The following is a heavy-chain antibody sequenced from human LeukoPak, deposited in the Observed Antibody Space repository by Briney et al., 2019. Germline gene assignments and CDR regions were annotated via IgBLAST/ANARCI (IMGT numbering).Heavy chain of an antibody. J-gene: IGHJ4*02. CDR3: ARDWYYNFDY. CDR1: GFTFSSYS. Sequence: GGSLRLSCAASGFTFSSYSMNWVRQAPGKGLEWVANIKQDGSEKYYVDSVKGRFTISRDNAKNTLYLQMNSLRAEDTAVYYCARDWYYNFDYWGQGTLVTVSS. D-gene: IGHD3-10*01. CDR2: IKQDGSEK. V-gene: IGHV3-7*01.